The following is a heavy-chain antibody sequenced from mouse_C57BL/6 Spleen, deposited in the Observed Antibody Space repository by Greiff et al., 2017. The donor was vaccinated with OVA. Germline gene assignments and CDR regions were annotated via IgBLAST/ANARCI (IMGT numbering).Heavy chain of an antibody. Sequence: VQLQQSGPELVKPGASVKISCKASGYSFTGYYMHWVKQSSEKSLEWIGVINPSTGGTSYNQKFKGKATLTVDKSSSTAYMQLKSLTSEDSAVYYCALGKLGLYYLDYWGQGTTLTVSS. J-gene: IGHJ2*01. CDR3: ALGKLGLYYLDY. V-gene: IGHV1-43*01. CDR2: INPSTGGT. CDR1: GYSFTGYY. D-gene: IGHD4-1*01.